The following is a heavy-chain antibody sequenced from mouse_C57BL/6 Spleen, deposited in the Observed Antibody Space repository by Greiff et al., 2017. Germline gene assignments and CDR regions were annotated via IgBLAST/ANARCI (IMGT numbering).Heavy chain of an antibody. CDR2: INYDGSST. Sequence: DVKLVESEGGLVQPGSSMKLSCTASGFTFSDYYMAWVRQVPEKGLEWVAHINYDGSSTYYLDSLKSRFIISRDNAKNILYLQMSSLKSEDTATYYCARGDYWYFDVWGTGTTVTVSS. CDR3: ARGDYWYFDV. V-gene: IGHV5-16*01. CDR1: GFTFSDYY. J-gene: IGHJ1*03.